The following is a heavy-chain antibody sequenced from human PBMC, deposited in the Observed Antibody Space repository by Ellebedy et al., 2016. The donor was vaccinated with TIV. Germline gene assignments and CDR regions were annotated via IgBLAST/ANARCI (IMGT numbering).Heavy chain of an antibody. J-gene: IGHJ6*02. CDR3: AHPGILADYYYYGMDV. CDR1: GFTFDDYA. Sequence: LSLTXXASGFTFDDYAMHWVRQAPGKGLEWVSGISWNSVGIGYADSVKGRFTISRDNAKSSLYLQMNSLRAEDTALYYCAHPGILADYYYYGMDVWGQGTTVTVSS. D-gene: IGHD6-13*01. CDR2: ISWNSVGI. V-gene: IGHV3-9*01.